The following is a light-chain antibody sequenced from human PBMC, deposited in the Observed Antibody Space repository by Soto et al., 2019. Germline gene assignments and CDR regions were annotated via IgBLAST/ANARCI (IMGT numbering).Light chain of an antibody. V-gene: IGKV3-11*01. CDR1: QSVNNF. CDR2: DAS. Sequence: EVLLTQSPATLSRSPGDRATLSCRASQSVNNFLAWYQQKPGQTPRLLIYDASKRATGIPGRFSGSGSGTDFTLTISSLEPEDFAVYYCQQRSNWPPALSFGGGTKVDIK. J-gene: IGKJ4*01. CDR3: QQRSNWPPALS.